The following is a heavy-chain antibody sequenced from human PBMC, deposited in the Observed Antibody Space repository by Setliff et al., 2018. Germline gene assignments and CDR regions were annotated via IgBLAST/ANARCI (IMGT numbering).Heavy chain of an antibody. D-gene: IGHD2-21*01. CDR2: IYHSGSS. V-gene: IGHV4-39*02. CDR1: GGSINSMSYY. J-gene: IGHJ6*02. CDR3: AREYVVISFVRNTHSHYGMDV. Sequence: SETLSLTCTVSGGSINSMSYYWGWIRQPPGKGLEWIGSIYHSGSSYYNPSLRSRVSISSDTSKNVISLKLNSVTAADTAVYFCAREYVVISFVRNTHSHYGMDVWGQGTTVTVSS.